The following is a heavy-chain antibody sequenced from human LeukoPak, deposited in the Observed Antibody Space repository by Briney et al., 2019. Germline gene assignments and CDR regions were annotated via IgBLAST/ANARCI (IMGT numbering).Heavy chain of an antibody. Sequence: GGSLRLSCAGSGLTFSNYSMNWVRQAPGKGLEWVSTISRSGSYIWYADSVEGRFTISRDNAENSLYLRMNSLRVEDTAVYYCARASGYSSGWYDYWGQGTLVTVSS. CDR1: GLTFSNYS. CDR2: ISRSGSYI. V-gene: IGHV3-21*01. CDR3: ARASGYSSGWYDY. J-gene: IGHJ4*02. D-gene: IGHD6-19*01.